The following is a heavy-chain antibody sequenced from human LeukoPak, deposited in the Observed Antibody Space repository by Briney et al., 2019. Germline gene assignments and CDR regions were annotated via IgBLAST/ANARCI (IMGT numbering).Heavy chain of an antibody. Sequence: MTSETLSLTCAVYGGSFSGYYWSWIRQPPGKGLEWIGEINHSGSTNYNPSLKSRVTISVDTSKNQFSLKLSSVTAADTAVYYCARRAPDYGDNGTLSFFDYWGQGTLVTVSS. CDR1: GGSFSGYY. CDR3: ARRAPDYGDNGTLSFFDY. V-gene: IGHV4-34*01. D-gene: IGHD4-17*01. J-gene: IGHJ4*02. CDR2: INHSGST.